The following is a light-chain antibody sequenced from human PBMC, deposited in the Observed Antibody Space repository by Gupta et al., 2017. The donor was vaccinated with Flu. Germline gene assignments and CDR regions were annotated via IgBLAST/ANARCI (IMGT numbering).Light chain of an antibody. Sequence: QSALTQPASVSGSPGLSITLSCTGTSSDVGSYNLVSWYQQHPGKAPKLMIYEVSNRPSGVSNRFSGSKSGNTASLTISGLQAEDEADYYCCSYAGSTTYVFGTGTKVTVL. CDR2: EVS. CDR3: CSYAGSTTYV. CDR1: SSDVGSYNL. J-gene: IGLJ1*01. V-gene: IGLV2-23*02.